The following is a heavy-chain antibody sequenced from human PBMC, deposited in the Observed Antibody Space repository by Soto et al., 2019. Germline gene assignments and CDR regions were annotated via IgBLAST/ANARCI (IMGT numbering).Heavy chain of an antibody. Sequence: EVHLVESGGGLVQPGGSLTLSCAAAGFTFSISWMNWVRQAPGKGLEWVANIKGDGSEKYYVDSVKGRFTISRDNAKNSLYLQMNSLRAEDTAVYYCAAGFPPDFWGKGTLVTVSS. CDR3: AAGFPPDF. CDR2: IKGDGSEK. V-gene: IGHV3-7*01. J-gene: IGHJ4*02. D-gene: IGHD2-21*01. CDR1: GFTFSISW.